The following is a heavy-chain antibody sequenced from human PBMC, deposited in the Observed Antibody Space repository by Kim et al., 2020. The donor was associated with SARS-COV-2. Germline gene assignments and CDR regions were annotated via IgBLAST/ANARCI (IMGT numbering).Heavy chain of an antibody. CDR1: GFTFSSYA. CDR2: ISGSGGST. D-gene: IGHD3-22*01. CDR3: AKTDDSSGYYLNAEYFQH. V-gene: IGHV3-23*01. Sequence: GGSLRLSCAASGFTFSSYAMSWDRQAPGKGLEWVSAISGSGGSTYYADSVKGRFTISRDNSKNTLYLQMNSLRAEDTAVYYCAKTDDSSGYYLNAEYFQHWGQGTLVTVSS. J-gene: IGHJ1*01.